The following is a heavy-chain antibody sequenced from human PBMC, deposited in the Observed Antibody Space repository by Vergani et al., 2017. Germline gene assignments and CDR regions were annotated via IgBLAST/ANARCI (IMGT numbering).Heavy chain of an antibody. D-gene: IGHD5-24*01. Sequence: EVQLVESGGGLVQPGGSLRLSCAASGFTFSSYSMNWVRQAAGKGLEWVSYISSSSSTIYYADSVKGRFTISRDNAKNSLYLQMNSLRDEDTAVYYCARTLEDGYSDFDYWGQGTLVTVSS. V-gene: IGHV3-48*02. J-gene: IGHJ4*02. CDR3: ARTLEDGYSDFDY. CDR1: GFTFSSYS. CDR2: ISSSSSTI.